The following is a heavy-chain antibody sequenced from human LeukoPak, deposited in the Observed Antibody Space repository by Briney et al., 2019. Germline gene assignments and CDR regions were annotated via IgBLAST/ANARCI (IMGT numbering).Heavy chain of an antibody. Sequence: GRSLRLSCVASGFTFSSYGMHWVRQAPGKGREWVGVIWSVGGNTNYADSGKGRFTISTDKSKSTLYLQMNSLRAEDTAVYYCARDSMYCSSTSCYGSFLYFDYWGQGTLVTVSS. CDR3: ARDSMYCSSTSCYGSFLYFDY. J-gene: IGHJ4*02. V-gene: IGHV3-33*01. CDR2: IWSVGGNT. D-gene: IGHD2-2*01. CDR1: GFTFSSYG.